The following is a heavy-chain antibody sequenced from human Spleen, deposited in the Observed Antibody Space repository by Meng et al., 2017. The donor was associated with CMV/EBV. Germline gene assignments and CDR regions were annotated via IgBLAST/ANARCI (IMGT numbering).Heavy chain of an antibody. CDR3: AHRDYCSGGTCTFDY. V-gene: IGHV2-5*02. CDR2: IYWDDDK. D-gene: IGHD2-15*01. J-gene: IGHJ4*02. Sequence: GFSLSTSGMGVGWIRQPPGKALEWLALIYWDDDKRYSPSLKSRLTITKGTSKNQVVLTMTNMDPVDTATYYCAHRDYCSGGTCTFDYWGQGTLVTVSS. CDR1: GFSLSTSGMG.